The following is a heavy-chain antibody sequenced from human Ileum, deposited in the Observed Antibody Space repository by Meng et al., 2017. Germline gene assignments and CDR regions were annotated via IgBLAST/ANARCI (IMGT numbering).Heavy chain of an antibody. J-gene: IGHJ4*02. D-gene: IGHD3/OR15-3a*01. Sequence: QVQLPESGPGLVTPSGLLSLTCAVSGGFFSSDNWWGWVRQPPGKGLEWIGEISQSGSTNYNPSLKSRVTMSVDKSKNQVSLKLSSVTAADTAVYFCASHDFYSLDSWGQGTLVTVSS. CDR1: GGFFSSDNW. CDR2: ISQSGST. CDR3: ASHDFYSLDS. V-gene: IGHV4-4*02.